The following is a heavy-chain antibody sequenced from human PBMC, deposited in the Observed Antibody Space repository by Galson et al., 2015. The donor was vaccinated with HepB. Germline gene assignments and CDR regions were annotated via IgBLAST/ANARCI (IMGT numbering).Heavy chain of an antibody. Sequence: SLRLSCAVSGFSVDSRAMSWVRQAPGKSLEWLSSISNNAGKTYYAGSVRGRFTISRDESTNSVFLQMDSLRADDTAVYYCAKDHPSSGWPAFDYGSQGALVIVSS. D-gene: IGHD6-19*01. CDR1: GFSVDSRA. CDR3: AKDHPSSGWPAFDY. V-gene: IGHV3-23*01. CDR2: ISNNAGKT. J-gene: IGHJ4*02.